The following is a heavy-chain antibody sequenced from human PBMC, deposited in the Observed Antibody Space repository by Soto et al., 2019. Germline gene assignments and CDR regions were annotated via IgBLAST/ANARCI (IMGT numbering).Heavy chain of an antibody. CDR1: GGSISNSNW. CDR2: IYHTGST. J-gene: IGHJ4*02. CDR3: AHRPIVGAAI. V-gene: IGHV4-4*02. Sequence: QVQLQESGPGLVKPSVTLSLTCGVFGGSISNSNWWTWVRQPPGKGLEWIGEIYHTGSTNYNSSLMSRVTISLDKPNNQFSLKLSSVTAADTAVYYCAHRPIVGAAIWGQGTLVTVSS. D-gene: IGHD1-26*01.